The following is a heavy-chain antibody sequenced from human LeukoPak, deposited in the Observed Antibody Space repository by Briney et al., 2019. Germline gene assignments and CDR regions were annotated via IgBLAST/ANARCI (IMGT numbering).Heavy chain of an antibody. CDR2: MNPNSGNT. CDR1: GYTFTSYD. Sequence: ASVTVSCKASGYTFTSYDINWVRQATGQGLEWMGWMNPNSGNTGYAQEFQGRVTMTRNTSISTAYMELSSLRSEDTAVYYCARLGFSCGGGSCAWGQGTLVTVSS. CDR3: ARLGFSCGGGSCA. V-gene: IGHV1-8*01. J-gene: IGHJ4*02. D-gene: IGHD2-15*01.